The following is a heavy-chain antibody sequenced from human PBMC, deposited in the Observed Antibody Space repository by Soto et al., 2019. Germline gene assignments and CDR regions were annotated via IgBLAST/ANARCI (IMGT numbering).Heavy chain of an antibody. D-gene: IGHD3-10*01. V-gene: IGHV4-34*01. CDR1: GGSFSGYY. Sequence: QVQLQQWGAGLLKPSETLSLTCAVYGGSFSGYYWSWIRQPPGKGLEWIGEITHSGSTNYNPSLKSRVTISVDTSKNQFSLKLSSVTAADTAVYYCARGRITMVRGVIRHYGMDVWGQGTTVTVSS. CDR3: ARGRITMVRGVIRHYGMDV. J-gene: IGHJ6*02. CDR2: ITHSGST.